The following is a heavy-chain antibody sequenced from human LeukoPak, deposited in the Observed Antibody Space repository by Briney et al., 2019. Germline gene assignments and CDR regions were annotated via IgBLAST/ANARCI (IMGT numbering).Heavy chain of an antibody. Sequence: SETLSLTCTVSGGSISSYYWSWIRQPPGKGLEWIGYIYTSGSTNYNPSLKSRVTISVDTSKNQFSLKLSSVTAADTAVYYCAGFYDFWSGYRDYWGQGTPVTVSS. CDR3: AGFYDFWSGYRDY. CDR2: IYTSGST. CDR1: GGSISSYY. D-gene: IGHD3-3*01. V-gene: IGHV4-4*09. J-gene: IGHJ4*02.